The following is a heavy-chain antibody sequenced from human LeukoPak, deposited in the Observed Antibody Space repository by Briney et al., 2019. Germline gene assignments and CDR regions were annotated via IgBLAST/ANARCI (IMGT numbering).Heavy chain of an antibody. Sequence: ASVKVSCKASGYTFTGYYMHWVRQAPGQGLEWMGWINPNSGGTNYAQKFQGRVTMTRDTSISTAYMELSRLRSDDTAVYYCARVDKGSGWDGTYFDYWGQGTLVTVSS. CDR2: INPNSGGT. J-gene: IGHJ4*02. V-gene: IGHV1-2*02. CDR3: ARVDKGSGWDGTYFDY. D-gene: IGHD6-19*01. CDR1: GYTFTGYY.